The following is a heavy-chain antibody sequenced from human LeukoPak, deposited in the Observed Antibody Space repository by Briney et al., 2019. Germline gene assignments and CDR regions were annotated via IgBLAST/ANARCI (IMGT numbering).Heavy chain of an antibody. D-gene: IGHD3-10*01. V-gene: IGHV3-7*03. CDR1: GFTFSRYW. Sequence: GGSLRLSCAASGFTFSRYWMSWVRQAPGKEPQWVANIKYDGSTRNYLDSVRGRFTISRDNAKGLVSLQMDSLRAEDTAVYFCARDLGSSGSHDCWGQGILVTVSS. CDR3: ARDLGSSGSHDC. CDR2: IKYDGSTR. J-gene: IGHJ4*02.